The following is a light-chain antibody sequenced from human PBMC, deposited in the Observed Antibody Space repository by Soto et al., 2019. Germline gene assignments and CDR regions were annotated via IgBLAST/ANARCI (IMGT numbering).Light chain of an antibody. V-gene: IGKV3-15*01. J-gene: IGKJ1*01. CDR2: AAS. CDR3: QQYNIWPLWT. CDR1: GSVPSS. Sequence: EIVMTQSPATLSVSQGDRATPSCRPSGSVPSSLAWYQQKPGQPPRLLIYAASTRATDVPARFSGGGSETEFTLTISSLQSEDFAVYFCQQYNIWPLWTFGQGTKVEIK.